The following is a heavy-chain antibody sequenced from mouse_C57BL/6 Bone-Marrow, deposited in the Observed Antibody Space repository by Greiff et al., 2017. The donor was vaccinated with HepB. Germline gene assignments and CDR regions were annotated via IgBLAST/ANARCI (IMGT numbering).Heavy chain of an antibody. D-gene: IGHD1-1*01. J-gene: IGHJ1*03. Sequence: VQLQESGAELARPGASVKLSCKASGYTFTSYGISWVKQRTGQGLEWIGAIYPRSGNTYYNEKFKGKATLTADKSSSTAYMELRSLTSEDSAVYFCAKLLYWYFDVWGTGTTVTVSS. CDR3: AKLLYWYFDV. CDR1: GYTFTSYG. CDR2: IYPRSGNT. V-gene: IGHV1-81*01.